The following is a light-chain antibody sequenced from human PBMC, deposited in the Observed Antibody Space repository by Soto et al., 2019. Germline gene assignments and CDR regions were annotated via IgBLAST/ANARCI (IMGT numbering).Light chain of an antibody. J-gene: IGKJ1*01. CDR1: QSISDS. CDR3: QQSYSAPT. Sequence: DVQMTQSPSSLSASVGDRVTITCRASQSISDSLNWYQHKPGTAPKLLIYAASSLQSGVPSRFSGSGSGTDFTLTISSLQPEDFATYYCQQSYSAPTFGQGTKVDIK. V-gene: IGKV1-39*01. CDR2: AAS.